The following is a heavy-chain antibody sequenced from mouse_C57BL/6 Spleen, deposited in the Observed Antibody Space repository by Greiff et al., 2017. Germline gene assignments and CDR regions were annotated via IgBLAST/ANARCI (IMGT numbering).Heavy chain of an antibody. CDR3: AIVYYGPSAMDY. CDR2: IYPGDGDT. Sequence: QVQLQQSGPELVKPGASVKISCKASGYAFSSSWMNWVKQRPGKGLEWIGRIYPGDGDTNYNGKFKGKATLTADKSSSTAYMQLSSLTSEDSAVYFCAIVYYGPSAMDYWGQGTSVTVSS. D-gene: IGHD1-1*01. CDR1: GYAFSSSW. V-gene: IGHV1-82*01. J-gene: IGHJ4*01.